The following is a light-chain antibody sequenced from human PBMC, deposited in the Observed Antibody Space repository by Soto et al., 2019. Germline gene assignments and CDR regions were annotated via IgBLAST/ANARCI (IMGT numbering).Light chain of an antibody. CDR1: QSISSSY. V-gene: IGKV3-11*01. CDR3: QQRSNWSGLT. J-gene: IGKJ4*01. CDR2: DAS. Sequence: EIVLTQSPGTLSFPPGERSTLSCSAIQSISSSYLAWYQQKPGQAPRLLIYDASNRATGIPARFSGSGSGTDFTLTISSLEPEDFAVYYCQQRSNWSGLTFGGGTKVDIK.